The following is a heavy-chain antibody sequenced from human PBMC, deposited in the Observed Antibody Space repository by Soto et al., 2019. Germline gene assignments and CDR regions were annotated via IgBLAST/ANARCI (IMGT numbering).Heavy chain of an antibody. Sequence: GSLTVSCAASGVTVGSNYMSWVRQAPGKGLEWVSVIYSGGSTYYADSVKGRFTISRDNSKNTLYLQMNSLRAEDTAVYYCARETGQYSSPEGYYYGMDVWGQGTTVTVYS. CDR1: GVTVGSNY. V-gene: IGHV3-53*01. CDR2: IYSGGST. J-gene: IGHJ6*02. D-gene: IGHD6-6*01. CDR3: ARETGQYSSPEGYYYGMDV.